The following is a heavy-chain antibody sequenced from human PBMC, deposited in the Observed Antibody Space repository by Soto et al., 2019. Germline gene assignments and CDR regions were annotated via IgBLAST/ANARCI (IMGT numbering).Heavy chain of an antibody. Sequence: ASETLSLTCTVSGGSISSGDYYWSWIRQPPGKGLEWIGYIYYSGSTYYNPSLKSRVTISVDTSKNQFSLKLSSVTAADTAVYYCALSYGSGSSPLDYWGQGTLVTVSS. D-gene: IGHD3-10*01. V-gene: IGHV4-30-4*01. CDR3: ALSYGSGSSPLDY. CDR1: GGSISSGDYY. CDR2: IYYSGST. J-gene: IGHJ4*02.